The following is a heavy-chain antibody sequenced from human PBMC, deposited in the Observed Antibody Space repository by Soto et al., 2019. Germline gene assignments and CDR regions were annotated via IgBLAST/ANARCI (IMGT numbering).Heavy chain of an antibody. CDR1: GFSFRGSA. CDR3: TRGASESRSSFFGY. V-gene: IGHV3-73*01. D-gene: IGHD6-6*01. J-gene: IGHJ4*02. Sequence: GGSLRLSCAASGFSFRGSALRWVRQASGKGLEWVGRIRSEANSYATTYSESVKGSLSISRDYSNNTACLQFDSLNTEDAAVYYCTRGASESRSSFFGYWGPGTLVTVSS. CDR2: IRSEANSYAT.